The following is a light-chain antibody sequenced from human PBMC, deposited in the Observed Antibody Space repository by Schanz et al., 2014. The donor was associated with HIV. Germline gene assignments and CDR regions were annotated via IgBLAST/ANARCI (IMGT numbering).Light chain of an antibody. CDR3: CSCTNTNTWV. J-gene: IGLJ3*02. Sequence: QSALTQPASVSGTPGQSITISCSGTSFDVGSSEFVSWYQVSPGEAPKLLVYEGSRRPSGVSDRFSGSKSGNTASLSIAGLQAEDEADYFCCSCTNTNTWVFGGGTKLTVL. CDR2: EGS. V-gene: IGLV2-14*02. CDR1: SFDVGSSEF.